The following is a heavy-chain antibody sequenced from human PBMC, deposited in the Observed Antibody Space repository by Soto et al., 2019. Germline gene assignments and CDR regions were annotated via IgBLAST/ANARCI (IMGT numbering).Heavy chain of an antibody. V-gene: IGHV1-46*01. J-gene: IGHJ6*02. CDR2: INPSGGST. D-gene: IGHD3-3*01. CDR1: GYTFTSYY. Sequence: ASVKASCKASGYTFTSYYMHWVRQAPGQGLEWMGIINPSGGSTSYAQKFQGRVTMTRDTSTSTVYMELSSLRSEDTAVYYCARDTSRITIFGVVIMGDYYYYGMDVWGQGTTVTVS. CDR3: ARDTSRITIFGVVIMGDYYYYGMDV.